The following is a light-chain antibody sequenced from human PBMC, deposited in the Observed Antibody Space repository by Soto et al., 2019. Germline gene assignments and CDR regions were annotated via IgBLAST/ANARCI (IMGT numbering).Light chain of an antibody. Sequence: DIQMTQSPSTLSASVGDRVTFTCRASQSISSWLAWYHQKPGKAPKLLIYKASSLESGVPSRFSGSGSGTEFTLTISSLQPDDFATYYCQQYNSYSTFGQGTKVEIQ. CDR3: QQYNSYST. CDR1: QSISSW. CDR2: KAS. J-gene: IGKJ1*01. V-gene: IGKV1-5*03.